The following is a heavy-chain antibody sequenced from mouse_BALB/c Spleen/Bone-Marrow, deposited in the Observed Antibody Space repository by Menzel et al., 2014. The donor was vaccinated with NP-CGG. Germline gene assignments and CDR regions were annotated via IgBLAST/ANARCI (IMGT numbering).Heavy chain of an antibody. J-gene: IGHJ4*01. Sequence: VQLVESGPGLVAPSQSLSITCTVSGFSLTSYGVHWVRQPPGKGLEWLGVIWAGGSTNYNSALMSRLSISKDNSKSQVFLKMNSLKTEDTAMYYCARDGVYGSHYYAMDYWGQGTSVTVSS. CDR3: ARDGVYGSHYYAMDY. D-gene: IGHD1-1*02. V-gene: IGHV2-9*02. CDR1: GFSLTSYG. CDR2: IWAGGST.